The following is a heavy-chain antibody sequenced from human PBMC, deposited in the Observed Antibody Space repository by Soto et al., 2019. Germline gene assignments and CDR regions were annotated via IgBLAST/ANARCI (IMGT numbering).Heavy chain of an antibody. CDR3: TMTGYDYIWGSYRIDY. V-gene: IGHV3-15*01. Sequence: GGSLRLSCAASGFTFSNAWMSWVRQAPGKGLEWVGRIKSKTDGGTTDYAAPVKGRFTISRDDSKNTLYLQMNSLKTEDTAVYYCTMTGYDYIWGSYRIDYWGQGTLVTVSS. D-gene: IGHD3-16*02. CDR1: GFTFSNAW. J-gene: IGHJ4*02. CDR2: IKSKTDGGTT.